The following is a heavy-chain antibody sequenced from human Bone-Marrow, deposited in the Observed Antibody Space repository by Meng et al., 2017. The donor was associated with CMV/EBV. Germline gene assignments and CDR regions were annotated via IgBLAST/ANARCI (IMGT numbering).Heavy chain of an antibody. V-gene: IGHV3-30-3*01. CDR1: GFTFSSYA. CDR3: ARDRSSVVGVAADYYIDY. D-gene: IGHD2-15*01. CDR2: ISYDGSNK. J-gene: IGHJ4*02. Sequence: GESLKISCAASGFTFSSYAMHWVRQAPGKGLEWVAVISYDGSNKYYADSVKGRFTISRDNSKNTLYLQMNSLRAEDTAVYYCARDRSSVVGVAADYYIDYWSQGTLVTVSS.